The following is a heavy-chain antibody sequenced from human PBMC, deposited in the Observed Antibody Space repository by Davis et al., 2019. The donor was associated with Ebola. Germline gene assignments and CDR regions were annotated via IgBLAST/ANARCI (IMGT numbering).Heavy chain of an antibody. CDR2: IYKSGST. V-gene: IGHV4-4*07. CDR3: ARDKGGSFQIYYFDY. CDR1: GGSISSYY. Sequence: SETLSLTCTVSGGSISSYYWNWIRQPAGKALEWIGRIYKSGSTNYNPSLKSRVTISVDTSNNQFSLMLNSVTAADTAVYYCARDKGGSFQIYYFDYWGQGTLVTVSS. J-gene: IGHJ4*02. D-gene: IGHD1-26*01.